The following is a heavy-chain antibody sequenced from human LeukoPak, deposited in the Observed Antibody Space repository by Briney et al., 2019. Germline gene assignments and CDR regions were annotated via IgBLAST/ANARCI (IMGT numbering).Heavy chain of an antibody. CDR3: AKDPYRASSGLVDY. D-gene: IGHD5-12*01. Sequence: GGSLRLSCATSGFTFSNYAESWARQAPGKGLEWVSSISGSGGTTYYADSVKGRFTISRDNSKNTLYLQMNSLRAEDTAVHYCAKDPYRASSGLVDYWGQGTLVTVSS. J-gene: IGHJ4*02. CDR1: GFTFSNYA. CDR2: ISGSGGTT. V-gene: IGHV3-23*01.